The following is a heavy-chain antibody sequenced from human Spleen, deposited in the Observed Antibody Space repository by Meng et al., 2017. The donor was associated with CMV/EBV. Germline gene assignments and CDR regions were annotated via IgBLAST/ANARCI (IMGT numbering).Heavy chain of an antibody. CDR2: ISYDGRNE. J-gene: IGHJ4*02. CDR1: GFTLSSYA. CDR3: VRGRAFDY. Sequence: GGSLRLSCAASGFTLSSYAMHWVRQGPGKGLDWVATISYDGRNEYHADSVKGRFTISRDNSKNTLYLQMNSVRAEDTAVYYCVRGRAFDYWGQGTLVTVSS. V-gene: IGHV3-30*04.